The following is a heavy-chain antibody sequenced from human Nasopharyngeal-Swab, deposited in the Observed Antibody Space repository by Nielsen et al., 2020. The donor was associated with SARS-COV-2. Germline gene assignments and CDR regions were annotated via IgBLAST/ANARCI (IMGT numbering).Heavy chain of an antibody. V-gene: IGHV4-39*07. CDR2: INHSGST. CDR1: GGSISSSSYY. CDR3: ARGVNMDV. J-gene: IGHJ6*03. Sequence: SETLSLTCTVSGGSISSSSYYWSWIRQPPGKGLEWIGEINHSGSTNYNPSLKSRVTISVDTSKNQFSLKLSSVTAADTAVYYCARGVNMDVWGKGTTVTVSS.